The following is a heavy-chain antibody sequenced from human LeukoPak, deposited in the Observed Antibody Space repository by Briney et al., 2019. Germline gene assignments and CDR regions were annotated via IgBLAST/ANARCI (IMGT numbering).Heavy chain of an antibody. CDR1: GFTFSSYA. CDR3: ATHYDFWSGSKYYFDY. Sequence: GGSLRLSCAASGFTFSSYAMSWVRQAPGKGLEWVSAISGSGGSTYYADSVKGRFTISRDNSKNTLYLQMNSLRAEDTAVYYCATHYDFWSGSKYYFDYWGQGTLVTVSS. D-gene: IGHD3-3*01. J-gene: IGHJ4*02. V-gene: IGHV3-23*01. CDR2: ISGSGGST.